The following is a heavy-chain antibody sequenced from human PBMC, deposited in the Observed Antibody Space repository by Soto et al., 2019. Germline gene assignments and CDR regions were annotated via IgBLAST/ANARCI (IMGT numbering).Heavy chain of an antibody. CDR2: IYYSGST. CDR1: GGSISSGGYY. D-gene: IGHD4-17*01. CDR3: ARVATEPPATDYGDVVPLRRCFDL. V-gene: IGHV4-31*03. J-gene: IGHJ2*01. Sequence: QVQLQESGPGLVKPSQTLSLTCTVSGGSISSGGYYWSWIRQHPGKGLEWIGYIYYSGSTYYNPSLKSRVTISVDTSKNQFSLKLSSVTAADTAVYYCARVATEPPATDYGDVVPLRRCFDLWGRGTLVTVSS.